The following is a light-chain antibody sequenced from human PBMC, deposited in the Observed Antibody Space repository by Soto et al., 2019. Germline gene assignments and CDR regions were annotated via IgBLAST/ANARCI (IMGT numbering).Light chain of an antibody. CDR2: GVS. V-gene: IGKV3-15*01. Sequence: DIVLTQSPATLSVSPGDRVTLSCRASESLFGFLAWYQQKPGQAPRLLMYGVSTRATGIPARFSGGGSATDFTLTISSPQSEDSAFYFCQSYNDWPFASGLGTRLEI. CDR3: QSYNDWPFA. CDR1: ESLFGF. J-gene: IGKJ2*01.